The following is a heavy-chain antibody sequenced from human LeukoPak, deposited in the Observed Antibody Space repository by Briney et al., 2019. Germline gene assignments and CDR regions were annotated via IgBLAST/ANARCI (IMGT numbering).Heavy chain of an antibody. CDR1: GVSISSSSYY. CDR3: ARRGYCSSTSCYEYWFDP. Sequence: PSETLSLTCTVSGVSISSSSYYWGWLRQPPGKGLEWIGIIYYSGSTYYNPSLKSRLTISVDTSKNQFSLKLGSVTATDTAMYYCARRGYCSSTSCYEYWFDPWGQGTLVTVSS. V-gene: IGHV4-39*01. CDR2: IYYSGST. D-gene: IGHD2-2*01. J-gene: IGHJ5*02.